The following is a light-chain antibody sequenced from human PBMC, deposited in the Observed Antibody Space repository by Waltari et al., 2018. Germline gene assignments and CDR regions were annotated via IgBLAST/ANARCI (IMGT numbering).Light chain of an antibody. CDR1: SSNVGNNP. V-gene: IGLV1-44*01. CDR3: AAWDYNLNGVL. Sequence: QSAMTQPPSASGTPGQTVTISCFGGSSNVGNNPVNRYQQLPGTAPKVLIYSNNTRRSAVPDRFSGSKSGPTASLAIRGLQSEDDADYYCAAWDYNLNGVLYGGGTKLTVL. J-gene: IGLJ3*02. CDR2: SNN.